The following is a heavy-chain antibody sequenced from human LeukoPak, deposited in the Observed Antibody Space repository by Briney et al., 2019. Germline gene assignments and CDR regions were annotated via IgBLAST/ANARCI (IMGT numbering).Heavy chain of an antibody. V-gene: IGHV1-46*01. CDR3: ARAIIGAQYGSGRYSWYYYYYMDV. CDR1: GYTFTSYY. D-gene: IGHD3-10*01. CDR2: INPSGGST. Sequence: ASVKVSCKASGYTFTSYYMHWVRQAPGQGLEWMGIINPSGGSTSYAQKFQGRVTMTRDTSTSTVYMELSSLRSEDTAVYYCARAIIGAQYGSGRYSWYYYYYMDVWGKGTTVTISS. J-gene: IGHJ6*03.